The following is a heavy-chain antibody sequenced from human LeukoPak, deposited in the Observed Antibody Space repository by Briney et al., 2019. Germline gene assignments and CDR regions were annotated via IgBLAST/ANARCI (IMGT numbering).Heavy chain of an antibody. V-gene: IGHV3-21*01. CDR2: ISTSSSYI. D-gene: IGHD3-16*01. CDR3: VRDTFSPDAFDI. CDR1: GFTFSSYS. Sequence: PGGSPRLSCAASGFTFSSYSMNCVRQAPGKGLEWVSSISTSSSYIYSADSVKGRFTISRDNAKNSLYLQMNSLRAEDTAVYYCVRDTFSPDAFDIWGQGTMVTVSS. J-gene: IGHJ3*02.